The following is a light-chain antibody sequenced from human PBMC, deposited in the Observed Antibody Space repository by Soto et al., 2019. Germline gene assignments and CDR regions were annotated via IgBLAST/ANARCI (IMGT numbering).Light chain of an antibody. V-gene: IGLV2-23*01. Sequence: QSGLTQPASVSGSPGQSITMSCTGSRSDVGGYNLVSWYQQHPGKAPKLLISDDNNRPSGVSHRFSGSKSGNTASLTISGLQAEDEGDYYCSSYAGSITVVFGGGTKLTVL. J-gene: IGLJ2*01. CDR2: DDN. CDR3: SSYAGSITVV. CDR1: RSDVGGYNL.